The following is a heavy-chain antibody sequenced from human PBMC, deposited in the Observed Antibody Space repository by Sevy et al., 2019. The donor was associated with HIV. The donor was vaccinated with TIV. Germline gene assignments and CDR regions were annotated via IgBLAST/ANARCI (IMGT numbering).Heavy chain of an antibody. CDR3: ARRKTTVITGNAFDI. CDR2: INWNGDST. J-gene: IGHJ3*02. Sequence: GGSLRLPCAASGFTFDDYGMSWVRQVPGKGLEWVSNINWNGDSTGYGDSVKGRFTISRDNAKNSLYLQMNSLRAEDTALYHCARRKTTVITGNAFDIWGQGTMVTVSS. V-gene: IGHV3-20*01. D-gene: IGHD4-4*01. CDR1: GFTFDDYG.